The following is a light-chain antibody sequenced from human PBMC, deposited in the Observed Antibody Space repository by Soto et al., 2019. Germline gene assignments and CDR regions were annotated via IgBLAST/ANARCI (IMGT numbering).Light chain of an antibody. CDR3: QQYDNFPIT. Sequence: DIKLTQSPSALSASVGYRVTITCLASQSIRSWLALYQQKPGKAPKSLILVASSLQSGVPSRFSGSGSGTDFTLTISSLQPEDFATDYCQQYDNFPITFGQGTRLDI. CDR1: QSIRSW. CDR2: VAS. J-gene: IGKJ5*01. V-gene: IGKV1-5*01.